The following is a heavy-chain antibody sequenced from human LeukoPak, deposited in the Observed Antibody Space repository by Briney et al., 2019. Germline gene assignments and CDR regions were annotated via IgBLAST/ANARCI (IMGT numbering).Heavy chain of an antibody. CDR1: GGSISSYY. Sequence: PSETLSLTCTVSGGSISSYYWSCIRQPPGKGLEWIGHIYYSGSTNYNPSLKSRVTISVDTSKNQFSLKLSSVTAADTAVYYCARLYNSGLYGPFDIWGQGTMVTVSS. V-gene: IGHV4-59*08. J-gene: IGHJ3*02. CDR3: ARLYNSGLYGPFDI. CDR2: IYYSGST. D-gene: IGHD6-19*01.